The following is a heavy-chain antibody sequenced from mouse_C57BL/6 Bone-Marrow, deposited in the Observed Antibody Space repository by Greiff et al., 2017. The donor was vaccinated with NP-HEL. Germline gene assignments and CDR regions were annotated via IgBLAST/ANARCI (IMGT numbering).Heavy chain of an antibody. D-gene: IGHD2-2*01. V-gene: IGHV1-50*01. CDR1: GYTFTSYW. CDR3: ARGGLRRGY. Sequence: VQLQQSGAELVKPGASVKLSCKASGYTFTSYWMQWVKQRPGQGLEWIGEIDPSDSDTNYNQKFKGKATLTVDTSSSTAYMQLSSLTSEDSAVYYCARGGLRRGYWGQGTTLTVSS. CDR2: IDPSDSDT. J-gene: IGHJ2*01.